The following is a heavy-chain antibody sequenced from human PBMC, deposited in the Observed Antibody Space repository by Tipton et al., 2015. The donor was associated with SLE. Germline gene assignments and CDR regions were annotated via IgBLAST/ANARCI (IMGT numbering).Heavy chain of an antibody. Sequence: TLSLTCTVSGGSISSYYWSWIRQPPGKGLEWIGEINHSGITNYNPSLKSRVTISVDTSKNQFSLKLSSVTAADTAVYYCARAELYGDFDYWGQGTLVTVSS. V-gene: IGHV4-34*01. D-gene: IGHD4-17*01. CDR1: GGSISSYY. J-gene: IGHJ4*02. CDR3: ARAELYGDFDY. CDR2: INHSGIT.